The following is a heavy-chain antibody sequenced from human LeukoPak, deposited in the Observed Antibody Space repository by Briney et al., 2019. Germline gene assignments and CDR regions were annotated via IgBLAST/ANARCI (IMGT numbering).Heavy chain of an antibody. CDR1: GGSISSSSYY. J-gene: IGHJ4*02. V-gene: IGHV4-39*01. D-gene: IGHD5-24*01. Sequence: PSETLSLTCAVSGGSISSSSYYWGWIRQPPGKGLEWIGSINYSGSTYYNPSLKSRVTISVDTSKNQFSLKLSSVTAADTAVYYCARGRDGYNSKWGDYWGQGTLVTVSS. CDR2: INYSGST. CDR3: ARGRDGYNSKWGDY.